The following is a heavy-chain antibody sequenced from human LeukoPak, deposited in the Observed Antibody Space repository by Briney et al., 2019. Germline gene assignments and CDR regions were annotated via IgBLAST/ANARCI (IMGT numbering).Heavy chain of an antibody. V-gene: IGHV4-59*08. CDR2: IYNSGST. D-gene: IGHD3-22*01. Sequence: PSETLSLTCTVSGGSISSYYWNWIRQPPGKGLEWIGYIYNSGSTNNNPSLKSRVTISVDTSKNQFSLKLSSVTAADTAVYYCARGMVAYYYDSSGYLGREVNDAFDIWGQGTMVTVSS. CDR3: ARGMVAYYYDSSGYLGREVNDAFDI. CDR1: GGSISSYY. J-gene: IGHJ3*02.